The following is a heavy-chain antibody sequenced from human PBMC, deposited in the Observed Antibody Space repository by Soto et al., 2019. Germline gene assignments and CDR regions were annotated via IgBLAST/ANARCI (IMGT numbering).Heavy chain of an antibody. CDR2: ISDDGDST. V-gene: IGHV3-23*01. Sequence: EVQLLESGGGLVQPGGSLRLSCGASGFTFSDNAMTWIRQAPGKGLEWVSSISDDGDSTYYADSVKGRFTISRDNSKNTLFLQMSSLGAEDTAVYYCAKSLSTAVNYGLDVWGQGTSVTDSS. CDR1: GFTFSDNA. D-gene: IGHD2-2*01. CDR3: AKSLSTAVNYGLDV. J-gene: IGHJ6*02.